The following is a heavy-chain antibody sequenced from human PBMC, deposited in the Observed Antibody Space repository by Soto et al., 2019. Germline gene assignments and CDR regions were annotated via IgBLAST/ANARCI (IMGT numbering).Heavy chain of an antibody. J-gene: IGHJ4*02. Sequence: QVQLVQSGAEVKKPGASVKVSCKASGYTFTSYAMHWVRQAPGQRLEWMGWINAGNGNTKYSQKFQGRVTITRDTSASTAYMELSSLRSEDTAVYYCARLDTAMPYFDYWGQGTLVTVSS. CDR3: ARLDTAMPYFDY. D-gene: IGHD5-18*01. CDR2: INAGNGNT. CDR1: GYTFTSYA. V-gene: IGHV1-3*01.